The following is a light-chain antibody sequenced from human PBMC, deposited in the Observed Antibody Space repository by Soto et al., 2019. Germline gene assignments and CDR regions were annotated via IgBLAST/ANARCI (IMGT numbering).Light chain of an antibody. CDR3: QHHVTWPLT. CDR2: DTS. V-gene: IGKV3-15*01. Sequence: EFVMTQSPATLSMSPGEGATLSCRASQGIGDTLAWYQQKPGQAPRLLIYDTSTRDTGVPARFSGSRSGVDFTLTISSLQPEDFAAYYCQHHVTWPLTFGGGTKVDIK. CDR1: QGIGDT. J-gene: IGKJ4*01.